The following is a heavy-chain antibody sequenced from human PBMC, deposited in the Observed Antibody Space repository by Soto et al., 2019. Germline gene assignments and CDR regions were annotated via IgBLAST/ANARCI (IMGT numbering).Heavy chain of an antibody. CDR3: ARGSRGYSYGYNDY. D-gene: IGHD5-18*01. CDR2: ISSDGSST. J-gene: IGHJ4*02. Sequence: EVQLVESGGGLVKPGGSLRLSCAASGFTFSSYSMNWVRQAPGKGLEWVSSISSDGSSTTYADCAEDRFIISRDNAKNTLYLQLNSLRAEDTAVYYCARGSRGYSYGYNDYWGQGTLVSVSS. V-gene: IGHV3-21*01. CDR1: GFTFSSYS.